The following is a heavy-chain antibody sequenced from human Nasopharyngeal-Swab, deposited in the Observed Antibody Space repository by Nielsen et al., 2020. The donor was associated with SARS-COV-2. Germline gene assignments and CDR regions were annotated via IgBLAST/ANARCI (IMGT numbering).Heavy chain of an antibody. CDR3: ARDLVGATASLDY. V-gene: IGHV1-3*01. Sequence: ASVKVFCKASGYTFTSYAMHWVRQAPGQRLEWMGWINAGNGNTKYSQKFQGRVTITRDTSASTAYMELSSLRSEDTAVYYCARDLVGATASLDYWGQGTWSPSPQ. CDR2: INAGNGNT. D-gene: IGHD2-15*01. CDR1: GYTFTSYA. J-gene: IGHJ4*02.